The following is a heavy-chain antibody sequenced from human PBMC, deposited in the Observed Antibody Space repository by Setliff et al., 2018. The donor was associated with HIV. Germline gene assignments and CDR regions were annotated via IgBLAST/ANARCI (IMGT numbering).Heavy chain of an antibody. V-gene: IGHV1-2*02. CDR1: GYTFTGYY. CDR3: ARRAGHTDYFYYMDV. Sequence: ASVKVSCKASGYTFTGYYMHWVRQAPGQGLEWMGWINPNSGGTNYAQKFQGRVTMTRDTSISTAYMELSRLRSDDTAVYYCARRAGHTDYFYYMDVWGKGTTVTVSS. D-gene: IGHD5-18*01. J-gene: IGHJ6*03. CDR2: INPNSGGT.